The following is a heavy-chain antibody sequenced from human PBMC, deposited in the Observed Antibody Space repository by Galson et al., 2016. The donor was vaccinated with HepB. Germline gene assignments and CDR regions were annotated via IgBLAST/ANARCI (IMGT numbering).Heavy chain of an antibody. Sequence: QSGAEVKKPGESLRISCKTSGYSFSNYWIAWVRQMPGKGLEWMGIIYSGDSDTRYSPSFQGQVTISADKSIRTSYLQWTRLKASDTAMYYCARKGNFDTLYYVFDVWGQGTTVTVSS. J-gene: IGHJ6*02. V-gene: IGHV5-51*01. CDR3: ARKGNFDTLYYVFDV. D-gene: IGHD3-22*01. CDR1: GYSFSNYW. CDR2: IYSGDSDT.